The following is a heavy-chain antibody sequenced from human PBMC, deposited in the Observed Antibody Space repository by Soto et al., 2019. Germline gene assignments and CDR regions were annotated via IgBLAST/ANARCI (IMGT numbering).Heavy chain of an antibody. CDR2: ISYDGSNS. V-gene: IGHV3-30*03. CDR1: GFTSSNYF. J-gene: IGHJ6*02. Sequence: ESGGGVVQPGRSLRLSCEASGFTSSNYFMQWVRQGPGKGQEWVAAISYDGSNSHYADSVRGGFTSSRDNSKNTLFLEMDSLRGDDTAVYSCGRGAPYYAMDLWGHGTTFTCSS. CDR3: GRGAPYYAMDL.